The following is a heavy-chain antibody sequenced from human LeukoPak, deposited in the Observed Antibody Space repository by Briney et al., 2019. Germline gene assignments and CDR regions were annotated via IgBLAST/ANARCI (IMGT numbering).Heavy chain of an antibody. CDR1: GGSISSHY. CDR2: IYYSGRT. D-gene: IGHD3-22*01. CDR3: ARGAGYYDSSGQYYWGYFDY. J-gene: IGHJ4*02. V-gene: IGHV4-59*11. Sequence: PSETLSLTCTVSGGSISSHYWSWFRQPPGKGPEWIAYIYYSGRTSYNPSLKSRVTISIDSSKNQFSLKLSSVTAADTAIYYCARGAGYYDSSGQYYWGYFDYWGQGTLVPVSS.